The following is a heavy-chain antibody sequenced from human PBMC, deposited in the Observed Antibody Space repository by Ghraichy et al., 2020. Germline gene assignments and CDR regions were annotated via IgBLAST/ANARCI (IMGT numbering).Heavy chain of an antibody. D-gene: IGHD4-11*01. CDR2: VYYSGHT. J-gene: IGHJ4*02. CDR3: TRSSYTSTYYGSFDV. CDR1: GASFTISDYY. V-gene: IGHV4-39*01. Sequence: LRLSCSVPGASFTISDYYWGWVRQSPARGLEWIASVYYSGHTYSNPSLKSRLVISADTSLNRVSLSLASVTAADSAVYYCTRSSYTSTYYGSFDVWGQGILVTVSS.